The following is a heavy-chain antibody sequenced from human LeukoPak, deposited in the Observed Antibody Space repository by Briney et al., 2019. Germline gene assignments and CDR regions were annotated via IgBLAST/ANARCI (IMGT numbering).Heavy chain of an antibody. V-gene: IGHV3-23*01. CDR2: ISGSGATT. D-gene: IGHD3-10*01. Sequence: PGGSLRLSCAVSGFTFSTYAMSWVRQAPGKGLEWVSVISGSGATTFYADSVKGRFTISRDNSKNTLSLQMNSLRAEDTAVYYCAKKYYYGSGTYIFYFDYWGQGTPVTVSS. CDR3: AKKYYYGSGTYIFYFDY. CDR1: GFTFSTYA. J-gene: IGHJ4*02.